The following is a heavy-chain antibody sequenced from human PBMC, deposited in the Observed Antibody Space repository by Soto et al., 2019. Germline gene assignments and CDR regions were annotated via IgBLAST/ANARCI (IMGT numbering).Heavy chain of an antibody. D-gene: IGHD6-19*01. CDR1: GFTFSSYS. V-gene: IGHV3-21*01. Sequence: EVQLVESGGGLVKPGGSLRLSCAASGFTFSSYSMNWVRQAPGKGLEWVSSISSGSSYIYYADSVKGRFTISRDNAKNSLYLQMNSLRAEDTAVYYCARDLKGYSSGRGPIDYWGQGTLVTVSS. CDR2: ISSGSSYI. J-gene: IGHJ4*02. CDR3: ARDLKGYSSGRGPIDY.